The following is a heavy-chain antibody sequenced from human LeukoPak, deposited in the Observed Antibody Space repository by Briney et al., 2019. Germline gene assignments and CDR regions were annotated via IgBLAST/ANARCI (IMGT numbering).Heavy chain of an antibody. CDR1: GFTFSSYE. CDR3: ARVRSAAAGPLDY. CDR2: INHDATEK. Sequence: PGGSLRLSCAASGFTFSSYEMNWVRQAPGRGLEWVANINHDATEKYYLDSVKGRFTISRDNANKSLYLQMNSLSADDTAVYHCARVRSAAAGPLDYWGQGTLVTVSS. V-gene: IGHV3-7*01. D-gene: IGHD6-13*01. J-gene: IGHJ4*02.